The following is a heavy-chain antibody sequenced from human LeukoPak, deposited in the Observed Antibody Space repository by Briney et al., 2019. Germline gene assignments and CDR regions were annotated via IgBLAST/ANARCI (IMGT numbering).Heavy chain of an antibody. CDR1: GFTFSSYA. Sequence: PGGSRILSCAASGFTFSSYAIRCVRQAPGKWLEWVSCISGSGGRTYYADSVKGRFTISRDNSKNTLYLQMTSLRAEDTAVYYCAKDTRSSWPYYFDYWGQGTLVTVSS. D-gene: IGHD6-13*01. V-gene: IGHV3-23*01. J-gene: IGHJ4*02. CDR2: ISGSGGRT. CDR3: AKDTRSSWPYYFDY.